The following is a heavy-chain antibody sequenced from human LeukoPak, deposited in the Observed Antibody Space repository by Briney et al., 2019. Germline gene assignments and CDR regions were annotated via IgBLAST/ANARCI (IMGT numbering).Heavy chain of an antibody. CDR1: GFTFSSYA. Sequence: GASLRLSCAASGFTFSSYAMSWVRQAPGKGLEWVSAISGSGGSTYYADSVKGRFTISRDNSKNTLYLQMNSLRAEDTAVYYCAKDYGGDCYSCGFDIWGQGTMVTVSS. J-gene: IGHJ3*02. D-gene: IGHD2-21*02. V-gene: IGHV3-23*01. CDR3: AKDYGGDCYSCGFDI. CDR2: ISGSGGST.